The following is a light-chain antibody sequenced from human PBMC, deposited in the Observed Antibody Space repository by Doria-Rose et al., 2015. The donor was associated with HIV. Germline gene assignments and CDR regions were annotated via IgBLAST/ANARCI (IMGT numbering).Light chain of an antibody. Sequence: TQSPGTLSLPPGERATPSCRASQSFSSTYLAWYQQKPGQAPSLLIYDGSTRASSIPDRFSASGSGADFTLTINRLEPEDFAPYYCHQYGTSWTFGQGTKVEI. CDR3: HQYGTSWT. CDR1: QSFSSTY. CDR2: DGS. J-gene: IGKJ1*01. V-gene: IGKV3-20*01.